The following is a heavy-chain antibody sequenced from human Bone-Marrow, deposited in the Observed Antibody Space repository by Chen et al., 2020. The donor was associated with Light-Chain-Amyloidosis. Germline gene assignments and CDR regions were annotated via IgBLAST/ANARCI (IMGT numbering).Heavy chain of an antibody. J-gene: IGHJ4*02. CDR3: AGMDRSGYYHFQY. Sequence: QVQLVESGGGVVQPGGSLRLSCAASGFTFSSYGMHWVRQAPGKGLEWVAFIRYDGSNKYYADSVKGRFTISRDNSKNTLYLQMNSLRAEDTAVYYCAGMDRSGYYHFQYWGQGTLVTVSS. CDR2: IRYDGSNK. V-gene: IGHV3-30*02. D-gene: IGHD3-22*01. CDR1: GFTFSSYG.